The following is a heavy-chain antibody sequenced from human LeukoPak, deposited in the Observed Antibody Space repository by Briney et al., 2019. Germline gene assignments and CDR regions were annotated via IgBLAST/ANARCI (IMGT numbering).Heavy chain of an antibody. D-gene: IGHD3-3*01. CDR3: ARGWDYDFWGGYYIFGP. J-gene: IGHJ5*02. V-gene: IGHV1-2*02. CDR1: GFTFSSYS. Sequence: KSGGSLRLSCAASGFTFSSYSMNWVRQAPGQGLEWMGWINPNSGGTNYAQKFQGRVTMTRDTSISTAYMELSRLRSDDTAVYYCARGWDYDFWGGYYIFGPWGQGTLVTVSS. CDR2: INPNSGGT.